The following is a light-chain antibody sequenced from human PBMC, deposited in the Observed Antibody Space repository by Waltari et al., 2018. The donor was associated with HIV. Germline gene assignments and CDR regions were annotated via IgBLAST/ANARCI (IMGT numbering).Light chain of an antibody. J-gene: IGLJ2*01. V-gene: IGLV2-14*03. Sequence: SALTQPASLSGSSGQPITISCSGSSSDITTFEYVSWYKQQPDEAPNLLIVDVTDRPSGVSRRFSGSKSGNTASLTISGLQPDDDADYYCSSYTTDNTVVFGGGTRLTVL. CDR2: DVT. CDR3: SSYTTDNTVV. CDR1: SSDITTFEY.